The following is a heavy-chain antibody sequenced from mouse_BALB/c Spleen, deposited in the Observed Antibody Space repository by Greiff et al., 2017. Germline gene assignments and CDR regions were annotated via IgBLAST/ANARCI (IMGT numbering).Heavy chain of an antibody. Sequence: QVQLQQSGAELARPGASVKLSCKASGYTFTSYWMQWVKQRPGQGLEWIGAIYPGDGDTRYTQKFKGKATLTADKSSSTAYMQLSSLASEDSAVYYCAREGYGSSFPYWGQGTLVTVSA. V-gene: IGHV1-87*01. CDR2: IYPGDGDT. CDR1: GYTFTSYW. D-gene: IGHD1-1*01. CDR3: AREGYGSSFPY. J-gene: IGHJ3*01.